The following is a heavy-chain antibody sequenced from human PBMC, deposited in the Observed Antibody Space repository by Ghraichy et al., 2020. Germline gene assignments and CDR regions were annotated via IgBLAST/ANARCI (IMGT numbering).Heavy chain of an antibody. CDR3: ARGSDTIGVGATRPRYFDL. V-gene: IGHV4-34*01. J-gene: IGHJ2*01. CDR1: GGSFSGYY. CDR2: INHSGST. Sequence: SETLSLTCAVYGGSFSGYYWSWIRQPPGKGLEWIGEINHSGSTNYNPSLKSRVTISVDTSKNQFSLKLSSVTAADTAVYYCARGSDTIGVGATRPRYFDLWGRGTLVTVSS. D-gene: IGHD1-26*01.